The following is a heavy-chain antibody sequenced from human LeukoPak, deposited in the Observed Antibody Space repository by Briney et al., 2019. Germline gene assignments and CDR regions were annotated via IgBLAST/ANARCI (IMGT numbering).Heavy chain of an antibody. J-gene: IGHJ3*02. CDR2: INPSGGST. CDR1: GYTFTSYY. V-gene: IGHV1-46*01. CDR3: ARDRAFGGFIIWGVEKDAFDI. D-gene: IGHD3-16*02. Sequence: ASVKVSCKASGYTFTSYYIHWVRQAPGQGLEWMGMINPSGGSTSYAPKFQGRVTMTRDTSTTTVYMDLSSLRSEDTALYYCARDRAFGGFIIWGVEKDAFDIWGQGTMVTVSS.